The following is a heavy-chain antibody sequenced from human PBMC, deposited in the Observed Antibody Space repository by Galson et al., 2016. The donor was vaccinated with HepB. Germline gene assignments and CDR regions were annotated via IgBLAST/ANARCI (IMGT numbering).Heavy chain of an antibody. CDR2: ISNPGGSR. CDR3: ARAKGENPLSAHTY. Sequence: SLRLSCAASGSTFSSYAMSWVRQAPGKGLEWVSSISNPGGSRYYTDSVTGRFSISRDSLQNTLYLQMDSLRTEDTAVYYCARAKGENPLSAHTYWGQGTLVTVSS. CDR1: GSTFSSYA. V-gene: IGHV3-23*01. D-gene: IGHD3-16*01. J-gene: IGHJ4*02.